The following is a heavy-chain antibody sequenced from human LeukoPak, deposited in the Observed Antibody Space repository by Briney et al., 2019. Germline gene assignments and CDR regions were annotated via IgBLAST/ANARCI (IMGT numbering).Heavy chain of an antibody. CDR1: GFTFSSYS. J-gene: IGHJ4*02. Sequence: GGSLRLSCAASGFTFSSYSMNWVRQAPGKGLEWVSAISGSGNRTYSADSVKGRFTISRDNSKNTLYLQMNSLRAEDTAIYYCSKFADDWGQGTLVTVSS. V-gene: IGHV3-23*01. CDR2: ISGSGNRT. CDR3: SKFADD.